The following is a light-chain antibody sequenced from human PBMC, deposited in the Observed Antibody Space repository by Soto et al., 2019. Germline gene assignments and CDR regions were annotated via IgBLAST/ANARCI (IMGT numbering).Light chain of an antibody. J-gene: IGKJ2*01. CDR3: QQSYSTPS. CDR2: AAS. V-gene: IGKV1-39*01. CDR1: QSIGSN. Sequence: DIQMTQSPSSLSASVGDRITITCRASQSIGSNLNWYQQKPGSAPKLLIYAASSLQSGVPSRFSGSGSGTDFALTINSLQPEDFATYYCQQSYSTPSFGQGTQLEIK.